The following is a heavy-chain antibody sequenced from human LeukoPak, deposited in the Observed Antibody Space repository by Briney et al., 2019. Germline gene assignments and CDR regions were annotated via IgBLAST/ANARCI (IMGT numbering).Heavy chain of an antibody. CDR2: IYYSGST. CDR3: ARDLGGTDPRPFDY. J-gene: IGHJ4*02. CDR1: GGSISSYY. V-gene: IGHV4-59*01. D-gene: IGHD1-14*01. Sequence: SETLSLTCTVSGGSISSYYWSWIRQPPGKGLEWIGYIYYSGSTNYNPSLKSRVTISVDTSKNQFSLKLSSVTAADTAVYYCARDLGGTDPRPFDYWGQGTLVTVSS.